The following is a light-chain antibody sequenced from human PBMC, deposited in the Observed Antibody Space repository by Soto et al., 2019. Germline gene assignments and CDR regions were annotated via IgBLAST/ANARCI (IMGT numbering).Light chain of an antibody. CDR3: SSYSTSGSYV. V-gene: IGLV2-14*03. CDR2: DVS. J-gene: IGLJ1*01. CDR1: SSDVGGHNS. Sequence: QSVLTQPASVSGSPGQSIAISCTGTSSDVGGHNSASWYQQHPGKAPKLLIYDVSNRPSGVSNRFSGSKSGNTASLTISGLQAEDEADYYCSSYSTSGSYVFGTGTKVTVL.